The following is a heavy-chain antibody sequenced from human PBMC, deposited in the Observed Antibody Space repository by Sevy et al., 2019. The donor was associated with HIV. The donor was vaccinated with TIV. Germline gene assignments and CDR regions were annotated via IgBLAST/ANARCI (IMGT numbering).Heavy chain of an antibody. Sequence: ASVKVSCRASGYTFTSNRIAWVRQAPGQGLEWMGWINTNNGNANYAQKYQGRVTMTTDTSTSTGYMELRSLRSDDTAMYYCARDRGYCSGGSCYIQQWGQGTLVTVSS. CDR1: GYTFTSNR. CDR2: INTNNGNA. CDR3: ARDRGYCSGGSCYIQQ. V-gene: IGHV1-18*01. J-gene: IGHJ1*01. D-gene: IGHD2-15*01.